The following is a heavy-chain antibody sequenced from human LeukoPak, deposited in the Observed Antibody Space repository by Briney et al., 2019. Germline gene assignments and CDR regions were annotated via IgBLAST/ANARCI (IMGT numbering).Heavy chain of an antibody. V-gene: IGHV3-48*03. J-gene: IGHJ4*02. CDR2: ISSSGSTI. CDR3: AREGYFGSGTDY. CDR1: GFTFSSYE. D-gene: IGHD3-10*01. Sequence: GGSLRLSCAASGFTFSSYEMNWVRQAPGKGLEWVSYISSSGSTIYYADSVKGRFTISRDNAKNSLYLQMNSLRAEDTAVYYCAREGYFGSGTDYWGQGALVTVSS.